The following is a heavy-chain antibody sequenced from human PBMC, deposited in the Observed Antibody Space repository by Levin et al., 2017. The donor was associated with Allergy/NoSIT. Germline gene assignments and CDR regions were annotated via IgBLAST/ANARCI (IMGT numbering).Heavy chain of an antibody. Sequence: GGSLRLSCAASGFTFNTYAMSWVRQAPGKGLEWVSAISGSARTTYYADSVKGRFTISRDNSKNTLFLHIDSLRAEDTAVYYCAKTGDSSAWYEDYWGQGTLVTVSS. CDR1: GFTFNTYA. CDR3: AKTGDSSAWYEDY. V-gene: IGHV3-23*01. D-gene: IGHD6-19*01. CDR2: ISGSARTT. J-gene: IGHJ4*02.